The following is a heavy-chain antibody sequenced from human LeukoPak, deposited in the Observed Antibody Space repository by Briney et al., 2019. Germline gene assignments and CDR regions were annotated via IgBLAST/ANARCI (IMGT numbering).Heavy chain of an antibody. CDR3: ARRAAAGYFDY. Sequence: GGSLRLSCTASGFTFSDFYMSWVRQAPGKGLEWVSYISGDGTTIYYADSVRGRFTVSRDNAKNSLYLQMNSLRAEDTAVYYCARRAAAGYFDYWGQGTLVTVSS. CDR2: ISGDGTTI. J-gene: IGHJ4*02. D-gene: IGHD6-13*01. V-gene: IGHV3-11*04. CDR1: GFTFSDFY.